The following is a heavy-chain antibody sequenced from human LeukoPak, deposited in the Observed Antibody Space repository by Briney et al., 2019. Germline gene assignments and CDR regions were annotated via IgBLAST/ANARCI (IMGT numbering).Heavy chain of an antibody. V-gene: IGHV3-23*01. J-gene: IGHJ4*02. CDR2: IGGSGGST. CDR3: AKDREQWLTTQAY. Sequence: PGGSLRLSCAASGFTFSSYAMSWVRQAPGKGLEWVSAIGGSGGSTYYADSVKGRFTISRDDSKNTLYLQMNSLRAEDTAVYYCAKDREQWLTTQAYWGQGTLVTVSS. CDR1: GFTFSSYA. D-gene: IGHD6-19*01.